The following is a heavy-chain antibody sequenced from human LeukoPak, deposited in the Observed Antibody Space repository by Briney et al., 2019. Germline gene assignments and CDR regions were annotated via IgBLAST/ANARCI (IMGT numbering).Heavy chain of an antibody. CDR1: GFTFSSYA. J-gene: IGHJ4*02. CDR2: ISGSGGST. D-gene: IGHD3-22*01. CDR3: AKDLQEPHYYDSSGTFDY. V-gene: IGHV3-23*01. Sequence: GGSLRLSCAASGFTFSSYAMSWVRQAPGKGLEWVSAISGSGGSTYYADSVKGRFTISRDNSKNTLYLQMNSLRAEDTAVYYCAKDLQEPHYYDSSGTFDYWGQGTLVTVSS.